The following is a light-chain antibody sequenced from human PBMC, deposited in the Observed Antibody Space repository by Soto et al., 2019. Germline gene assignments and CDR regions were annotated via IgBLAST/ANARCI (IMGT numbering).Light chain of an antibody. CDR3: SSFAGSNNFPYV. CDR2: EVT. V-gene: IGLV2-14*01. CDR1: NSDVGGYNY. J-gene: IGLJ1*01. Sequence: QSALTQPASVTGSPGQSITISCSGTNSDVGGYNYVSWYQQHPGKAPKLMIYEVTHRPSGVSDRFSGSKSGNTASLTVSGLQAEDEADYYCSSFAGSNNFPYVFGTGTKLTVL.